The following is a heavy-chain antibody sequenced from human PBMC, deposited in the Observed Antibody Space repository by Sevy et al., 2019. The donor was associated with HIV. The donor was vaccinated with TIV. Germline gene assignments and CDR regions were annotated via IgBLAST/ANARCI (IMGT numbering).Heavy chain of an antibody. D-gene: IGHD3-10*01. CDR1: GFTFSTYA. CDR2: ITGSGGNK. Sequence: GVSLRLSCGASGFTFSTYAMSWVRQAPGKGLDWVSTITGSGGNKFYSDSVKGRFTISRDNSMNMVYLQLNSLRVEDMAVYYCAKHVGNPSGPFDIWGQGTMVTVSS. J-gene: IGHJ3*02. V-gene: IGHV3-23*01. CDR3: AKHVGNPSGPFDI.